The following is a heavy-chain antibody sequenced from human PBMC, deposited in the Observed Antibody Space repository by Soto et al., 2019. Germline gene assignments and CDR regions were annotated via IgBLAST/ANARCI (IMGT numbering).Heavy chain of an antibody. CDR2: ISYDGSNK. Sequence: GGSLRLSCAASGFTFSSYAMHWVRQAPGKGLEWVAVISYDGSNKYYADSVKGRFTISRDNSKNTLYLQMNSLRAEDTAVYYCARRAVAGTFGYFDYWGQGTLVTVSS. CDR3: ARRAVAGTFGYFDY. J-gene: IGHJ4*02. D-gene: IGHD6-19*01. V-gene: IGHV3-30-3*01. CDR1: GFTFSSYA.